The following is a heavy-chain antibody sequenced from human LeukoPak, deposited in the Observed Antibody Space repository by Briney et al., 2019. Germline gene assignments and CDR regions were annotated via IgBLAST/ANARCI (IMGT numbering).Heavy chain of an antibody. V-gene: IGHV3-23*01. CDR1: GFTFSSYA. J-gene: IGHJ4*02. Sequence: PGGSLRLSCAASGFTFSSYAMSWVRQAPGKGLEWVSAISGSGGSTYYADSVKGRFTISRDNSKNTLYLQMNSLGAEDTAVYYCAKDSLLFVDTAMVYYFDYWGQGTLVTVSS. D-gene: IGHD5-18*01. CDR3: AKDSLLFVDTAMVYYFDY. CDR2: ISGSGGST.